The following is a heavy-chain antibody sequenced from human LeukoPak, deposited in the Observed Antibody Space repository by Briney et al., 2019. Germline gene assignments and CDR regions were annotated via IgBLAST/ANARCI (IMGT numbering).Heavy chain of an antibody. CDR3: ARGRSTYYYGSGIPY. D-gene: IGHD3-10*01. Sequence: SETLSLTCAVYGGSFSGYYWSWIRQPPGKGLEWIGEINHSGSTNYNPSLKSRVTISLDTSKNQFSLKLSSVTAADTAVYYCARGRSTYYYGSGIPYWGQGTLVTVSS. V-gene: IGHV4-34*01. CDR2: INHSGST. CDR1: GGSFSGYY. J-gene: IGHJ4*02.